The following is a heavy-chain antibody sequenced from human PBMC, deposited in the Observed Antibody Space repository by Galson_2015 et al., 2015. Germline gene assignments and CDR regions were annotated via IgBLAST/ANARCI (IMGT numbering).Heavy chain of an antibody. CDR3: ARSTFVPSDGMDFDY. CDR2: IIPILGIA. V-gene: IGHV1-69*02. J-gene: IGHJ4*02. D-gene: IGHD2/OR15-2a*01. Sequence: SVKVSCKASGGTFSSYTISWVRQAPGQGLEWMGRIIPILGIANYAQKFQGRVTITADKSTSTAYMELSSLRSEDTAVYYCARSTFVPSDGMDFDYWGQGTLVTVSS. CDR1: GGTFSSYT.